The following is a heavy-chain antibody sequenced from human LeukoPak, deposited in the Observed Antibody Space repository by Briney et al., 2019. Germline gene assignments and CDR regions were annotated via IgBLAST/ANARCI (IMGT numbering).Heavy chain of an antibody. D-gene: IGHD1-1*01. V-gene: IGHV4-4*09. CDR1: GRSFRKYY. J-gene: IGHJ3*02. Sequence: SDPLSLTWGVSGRSFRKYYGSWIRQPPGRGLEWIGYIHTSGTSKQNPSLKGRVTQSVDTSKNPCSLSMRSVTAADTAVYFCARLSAAVQLGAFDIWGQGTMVTVSS. CDR2: IHTSGTS. CDR3: ARLSAAVQLGAFDI.